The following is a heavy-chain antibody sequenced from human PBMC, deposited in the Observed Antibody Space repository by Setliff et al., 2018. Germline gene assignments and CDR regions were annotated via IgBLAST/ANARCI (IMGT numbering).Heavy chain of an antibody. V-gene: IGHV1-69*11. CDR3: ARWNGSGYFYY. Sequence: GASVKVSCKVSGGAFSNCGLSWVRQAPGQGLLWMGRIIPILETTNYAQNFQGRVSITADESTRTAYMELSSLTFEDTAVYYCARWNGSGYFYYWGQRTWVTVSS. CDR1: GGAFSNCG. CDR2: IIPILETT. J-gene: IGHJ4*02. D-gene: IGHD3-3*01.